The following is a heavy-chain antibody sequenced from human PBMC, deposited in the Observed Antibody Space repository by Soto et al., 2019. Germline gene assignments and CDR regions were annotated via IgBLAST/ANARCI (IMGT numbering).Heavy chain of an antibody. CDR3: ARYCSGGSCVY. CDR1: GGSISSGGYY. Sequence: SETLSLTCTVSGGSISSGGYYWSWIRQHPGKGMEWIGYIYYSGSTYYNPSLKSRVTISVDTSKNQFSLKLSSVTAADTAVYYCARYCSGGSCVYWGQGTLVTVSS. CDR2: IYYSGST. D-gene: IGHD2-15*01. V-gene: IGHV4-31*03. J-gene: IGHJ4*02.